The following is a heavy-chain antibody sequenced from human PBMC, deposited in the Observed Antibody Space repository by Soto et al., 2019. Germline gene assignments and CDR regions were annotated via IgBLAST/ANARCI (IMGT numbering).Heavy chain of an antibody. J-gene: IGHJ6*03. CDR2: IYYSGST. CDR3: AGEMEYYYYMDV. CDR1: GGSISSYY. V-gene: IGHV4-59*01. Sequence: GSLRLSCTVSGGSISSYYWSWIRQPPGKGLEWIGYIYYSGSTNYNPSLKSRVTISVDTSKNQFSLKLSSVTAADTAVYYCAGEMEYYYYMDVWGKGTTVTVSS. D-gene: IGHD1-1*01.